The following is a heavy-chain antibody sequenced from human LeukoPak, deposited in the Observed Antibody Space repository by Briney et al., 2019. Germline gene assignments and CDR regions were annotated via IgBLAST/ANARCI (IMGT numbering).Heavy chain of an antibody. V-gene: IGHV3-23*01. CDR2: ISGSGGST. Sequence: SGGSLRLSCAASGFTFSSYAMSWVRQAPGKGLEWVSAISGSGGSTYYADSVKGRFTISRDNSKNTLYLQMNSLRAEDTAVYYCAKRSRTGDYSGDMDVWGKGTTVTVSS. CDR1: GFTFSSYA. CDR3: AKRSRTGDYSGDMDV. J-gene: IGHJ6*03. D-gene: IGHD4-17*01.